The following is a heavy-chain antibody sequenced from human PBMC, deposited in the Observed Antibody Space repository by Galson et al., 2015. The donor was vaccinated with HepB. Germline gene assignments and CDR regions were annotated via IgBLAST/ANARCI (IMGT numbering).Heavy chain of an antibody. Sequence: LRLSCAASGFTFSSYSMNWVRQAPGKGLEWVSSISSSSSYIYYADSVKGRFTISRDNAKNSLYLQMNSLRAEDTAVYYCARGYSSGYYPPVEKSSFDYWGQGTLVTVSS. V-gene: IGHV3-21*01. D-gene: IGHD3-22*01. CDR3: ARGYSSGYYPPVEKSSFDY. CDR2: ISSSSSYI. J-gene: IGHJ4*02. CDR1: GFTFSSYS.